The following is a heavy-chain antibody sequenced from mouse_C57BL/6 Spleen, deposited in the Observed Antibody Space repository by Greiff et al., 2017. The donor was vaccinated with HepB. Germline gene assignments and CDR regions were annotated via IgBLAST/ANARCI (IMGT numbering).Heavy chain of an antibody. CDR1: GYTFTSYW. CDR3: ARTGYDYDGSLYFDD. CDR2: IDPSDSYT. J-gene: IGHJ2*01. Sequence: QVQLKQSGAELVKPGASVKLSCKASGYTFTSYWMQWVKQRPGQGLEWIGEIDPSDSYTNYNQKFKGKATLTVDTSSSTAYMQLSSLTSEDSAVYYCARTGYDYDGSLYFDDWGQGTTLTVSS. V-gene: IGHV1-50*01. D-gene: IGHD2-4*01.